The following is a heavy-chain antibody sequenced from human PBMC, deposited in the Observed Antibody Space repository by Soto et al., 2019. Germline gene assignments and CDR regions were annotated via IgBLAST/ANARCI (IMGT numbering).Heavy chain of an antibody. D-gene: IGHD2-2*01. Sequence: AETLSLSCAVYGGSFSGYYWSWFRQPPGKGLEWIGEISHSGSSTYNPSLKSRVTISVDTSKNQFSLKLSSVTAADTAVYYCARGSPFCTSTSCYDQFDYWGQGTLVTVSS. CDR1: GGSFSGYY. CDR2: ISHSGSS. V-gene: IGHV4-34*01. CDR3: ARGSPFCTSTSCYDQFDY. J-gene: IGHJ4*02.